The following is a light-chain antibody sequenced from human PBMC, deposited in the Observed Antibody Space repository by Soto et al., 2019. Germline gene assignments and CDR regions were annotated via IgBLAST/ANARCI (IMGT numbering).Light chain of an antibody. CDR3: SSYAGSNNYV. CDR2: EVN. Sequence: QSVLTQPPSASGSPGQSVAISCTGTSSDVGGYNYVSWYQPHPGKAPKLMIYEVNLRPSGVPDRFSGSKSGNTASLTVSGLRAEDEADYYCSSYAGSNNYVFGTGTKVTVL. V-gene: IGLV2-8*01. CDR1: SSDVGGYNY. J-gene: IGLJ1*01.